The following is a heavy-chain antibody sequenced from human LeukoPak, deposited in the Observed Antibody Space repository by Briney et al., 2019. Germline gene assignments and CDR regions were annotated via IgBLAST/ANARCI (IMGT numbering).Heavy chain of an antibody. V-gene: IGHV1-69*06. CDR3: ARDGGYSYGRSYYYYYMDV. Sequence: SVKLSCKASGGTFTSYAISWVRQSPGQRLKWLGGIIPIFGTANYAQKFQGRVTITADKSTSTAYMELSSLRSEDTAVYYCARDGGYSYGRSYYYYYMDVWGKGTTVTVSS. D-gene: IGHD5-18*01. CDR2: IIPIFGTA. J-gene: IGHJ6*03. CDR1: GGTFTSYA.